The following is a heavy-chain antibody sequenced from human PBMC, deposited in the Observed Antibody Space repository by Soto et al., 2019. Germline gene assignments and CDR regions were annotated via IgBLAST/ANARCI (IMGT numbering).Heavy chain of an antibody. Sequence: SETLSLTCTVSGGSIGTYYWSWIRQPPGKGLEWIGYIYYSGSTNYNPSLKSRVTISVDTSKNQFSLKLSSVTAADTAVYYCARHRSRSSWSNYYYGMDVWGQGTTVTVSS. D-gene: IGHD6-13*01. V-gene: IGHV4-59*08. CDR1: GGSIGTYY. CDR2: IYYSGST. CDR3: ARHRSRSSWSNYYYGMDV. J-gene: IGHJ6*02.